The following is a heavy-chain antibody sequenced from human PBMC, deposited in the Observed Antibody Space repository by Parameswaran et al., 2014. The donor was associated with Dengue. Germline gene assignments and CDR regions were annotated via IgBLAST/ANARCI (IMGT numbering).Heavy chain of an antibody. Sequence: WVRQAPGQGLEWMGGIIPIFGTANYAQKFQGRVTITADESTSTAYMELSSLRSEDTAVYYCARDWRSLATIQYYYYYGMDVWGQGTTVTVSS. CDR2: IIPIFGTA. CDR3: ARDWRSLATIQYYYYYGMDV. D-gene: IGHD5-12*01. V-gene: IGHV1-69*01. J-gene: IGHJ6*02.